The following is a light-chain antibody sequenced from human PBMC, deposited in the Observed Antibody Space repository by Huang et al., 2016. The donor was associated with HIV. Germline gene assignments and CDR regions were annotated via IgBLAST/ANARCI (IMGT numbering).Light chain of an antibody. V-gene: IGKV1-9*01. CDR3: QHLYT. Sequence: IQLTQSPSSLSASVGDRVTIPCRANQAIGTYLAWYPQKPGKAPELLLNSSSTLRSGVPSRFSGGGSGTDFTLTITSLQPEDFASYSCQHLYTFGGGTKVEIK. CDR1: QAIGTY. CDR2: SSS. J-gene: IGKJ4*01.